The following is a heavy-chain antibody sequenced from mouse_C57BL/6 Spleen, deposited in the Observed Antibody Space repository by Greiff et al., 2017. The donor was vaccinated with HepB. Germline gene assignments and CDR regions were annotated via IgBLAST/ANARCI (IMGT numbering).Heavy chain of an antibody. D-gene: IGHD1-1*01. CDR3: ARNSVITTVVAMDAMDY. J-gene: IGHJ4*01. Sequence: QVQLQQPGAELVKPGASVKLSCKASGYTFTSYWMQWVKQRPGQGLEWIGEIDPSDSYTNYNQKFKGKATLTVDTSSSTAYMQLSSLTSEDSAVYYCARNSVITTVVAMDAMDYWGQGTSVTVSS. CDR1: GYTFTSYW. V-gene: IGHV1-50*01. CDR2: IDPSDSYT.